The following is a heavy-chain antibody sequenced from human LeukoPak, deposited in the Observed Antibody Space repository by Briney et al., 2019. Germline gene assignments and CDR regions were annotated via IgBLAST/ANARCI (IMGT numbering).Heavy chain of an antibody. V-gene: IGHV3-23*01. CDR3: ARGLHFRVYDSSDYYPY. CDR1: GFTFSSHG. D-gene: IGHD3-22*01. CDR2: IIPSGHTT. Sequence: GGSLRLSCVASGFTFSSHGMNWVRQAPGKGLEWVSGIIPSGHTTYYADSVRGRFTISRDNSRNTVYLQMNSLRAEDTAVYYCARGLHFRVYDSSDYYPYWGQGTLVTVSS. J-gene: IGHJ4*02.